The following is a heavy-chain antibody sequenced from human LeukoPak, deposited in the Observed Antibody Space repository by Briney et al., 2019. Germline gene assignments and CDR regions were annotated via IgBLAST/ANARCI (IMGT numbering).Heavy chain of an antibody. Sequence: GGSLRLSCAVSGFTFSDFAMSWVRQAPGRGLEWVSAFSTDGTTYYADYVKGRFAISRDNSKNTLYLQLNRLRAEDTATYYCAKAPKSGSHKGYLDYWGQGTLVTVSS. CDR2: FSTDGTT. V-gene: IGHV3-23*01. D-gene: IGHD3-10*01. J-gene: IGHJ4*02. CDR1: GFTFSDFA. CDR3: AKAPKSGSHKGYLDY.